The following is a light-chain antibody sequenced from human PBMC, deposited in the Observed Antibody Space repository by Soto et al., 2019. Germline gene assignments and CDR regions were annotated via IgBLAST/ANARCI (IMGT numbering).Light chain of an antibody. J-gene: IGKJ3*01. CDR1: QDISNY. V-gene: IGKV1-33*01. CDR3: QQYANLPYIFT. CDR2: DAS. Sequence: DIQMTQSPSSLSASVGDRVTITCQASQDISNYLNWYQQKPGKAPKLLIYDASNLETGVPSRFSGSGSGTDFTFTISSLQPEDIATYYCQQYANLPYIFTFGPGTKVDIK.